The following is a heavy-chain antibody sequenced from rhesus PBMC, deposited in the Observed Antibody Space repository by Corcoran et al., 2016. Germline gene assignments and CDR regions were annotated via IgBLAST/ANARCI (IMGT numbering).Heavy chain of an antibody. V-gene: IGHV4-160*01. Sequence: QVQLQESGPGLVKPSETLSLTCAVSGGSISRNSWRLIRRSPGKGLELIGYIYGGSGSTNYNPSLKSLVTISTDTSKNQFSLKRISVTTADTAVYYWARFDGSSYCDYWGQGVLVTVSS. CDR2: IYGGSGST. D-gene: IGHD4-29*01. J-gene: IGHJ4*01. CDR3: ARFDGSSYCDY. CDR1: GGSISRNS.